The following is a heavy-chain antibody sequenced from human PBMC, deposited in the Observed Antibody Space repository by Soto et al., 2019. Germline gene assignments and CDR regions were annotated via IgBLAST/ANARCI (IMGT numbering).Heavy chain of an antibody. J-gene: IGHJ6*03. CDR2: ISYDGSNK. D-gene: IGHD2-15*01. Sequence: GGSLRLSCAASGFTFSSYGMHWVRQAPGKGLEWVAVISYDGSNKYYADSVKGRFTISRDNSKNTLYLQMNSLRAEDTAVYYCAKIAYSQDDGYYMDVWGKGTTVTVSS. CDR1: GFTFSSYG. CDR3: AKIAYSQDDGYYMDV. V-gene: IGHV3-30*18.